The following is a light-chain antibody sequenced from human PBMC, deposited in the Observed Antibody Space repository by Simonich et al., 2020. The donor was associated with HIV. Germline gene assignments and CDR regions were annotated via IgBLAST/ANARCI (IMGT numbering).Light chain of an antibody. CDR2: AAS. V-gene: IGKV1-39*01. Sequence: DIQMIQSPSSLSASVGDRVTITCRASQTISSYLNWYQQKPGKAPKLLIYAASSLQSGVPSRFSGSGSGTDFTLTISSLQPEDFATYYCQQGNSFPYTFGQGTKLEIK. J-gene: IGKJ2*01. CDR1: QTISSY. CDR3: QQGNSFPYT.